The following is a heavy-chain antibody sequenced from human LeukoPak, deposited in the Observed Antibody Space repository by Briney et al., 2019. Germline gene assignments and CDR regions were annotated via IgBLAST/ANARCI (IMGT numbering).Heavy chain of an antibody. CDR2: IKSKADGGTT. Sequence: GGSLRLSCAACGHTFTNAYMSCVPDAPGAGLEWGGLIKSKADGGTTDYPAPVKGGFTISRDDSKNTLYLQMNSLKTEDTAVYYCTADVPESSAYPFDYWGQGTLVTVSS. CDR1: GHTFTNAY. J-gene: IGHJ4*02. V-gene: IGHV3-15*01. CDR3: TADVPESSAYPFDY. D-gene: IGHD3-22*01.